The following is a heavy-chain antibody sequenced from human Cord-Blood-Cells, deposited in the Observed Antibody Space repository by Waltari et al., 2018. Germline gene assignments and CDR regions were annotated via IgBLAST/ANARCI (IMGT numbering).Heavy chain of an antibody. Sequence: EVQLVESGGGLVQPGGSLRLSCAASGFTFSSYWMSWVRQAPGKGLEWVTNIKQDGMEKYYVDSVKGRFTIARDNAKNSLYLQMNSLRAEDTAVYYCARDGIAARRRGFDYWGQGTLVTVSS. CDR2: IKQDGMEK. J-gene: IGHJ4*02. CDR1: GFTFSSYW. CDR3: ARDGIAARRRGFDY. D-gene: IGHD6-6*01. V-gene: IGHV3-7*01.